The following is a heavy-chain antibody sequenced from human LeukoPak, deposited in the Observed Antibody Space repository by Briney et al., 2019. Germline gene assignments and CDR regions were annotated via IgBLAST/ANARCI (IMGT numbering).Heavy chain of an antibody. V-gene: IGHV4-30-2*01. J-gene: IGHJ4*02. CDR1: GGSISSGGYY. D-gene: IGHD2-2*01. CDR3: ARQYCSSTSCYFDY. Sequence: SETLSLTCTVSGGSISSGGYYWSWIRQPPGKGLEWIGYIYHSGSTNYNPSLKSRVTMSVDTSKNQFSLKLSSVTAADTAVYYCARQYCSSTSCYFDYWGQGTLVTVSS. CDR2: IYHSGST.